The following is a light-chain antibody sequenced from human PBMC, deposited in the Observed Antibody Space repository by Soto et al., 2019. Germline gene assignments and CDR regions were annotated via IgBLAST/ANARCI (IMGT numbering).Light chain of an antibody. CDR1: QSLSGY. J-gene: IGKJ1*01. V-gene: IGKV3-11*01. CDR3: QQSSNWPRT. CDR2: DAS. Sequence: IELTHSPATLSLSPWEIATLSCRASQSLSGYLAWYHQKPGQAPRLLIYDASTRAAGIPERFSGSGSGTEFTLTISSLRSEDFAVYYCQQSSNWPRTLGQGTKVDI.